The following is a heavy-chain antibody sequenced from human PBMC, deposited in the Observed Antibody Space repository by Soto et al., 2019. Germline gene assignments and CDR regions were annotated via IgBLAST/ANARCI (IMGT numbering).Heavy chain of an antibody. J-gene: IGHJ6*03. V-gene: IGHV1-3*01. Sequence: ASVKVSCKASGYTFTSYAMHWVRQAPGQRLEWMGWINAGNGNTKYSQKFQGRVTITRDTSASTAYMELSSLRSEDTAVYYCASGVYGDYKYYYYYMDVWGKGTTVTVSS. CDR2: INAGNGNT. D-gene: IGHD4-17*01. CDR3: ASGVYGDYKYYYYYMDV. CDR1: GYTFTSYA.